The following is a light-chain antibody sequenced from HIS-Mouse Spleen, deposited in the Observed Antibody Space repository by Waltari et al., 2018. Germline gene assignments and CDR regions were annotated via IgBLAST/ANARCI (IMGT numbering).Light chain of an antibody. Sequence: EIVLTQSPGTLSLSPGERATLSCRASQSVSSSYLAWYQQKPGQAPRLLIYGASRRATGIPERLSGSGSGTDFTLTISRLEPEDFAVYYCQQYGSSPRTFGQGTKVEIK. CDR3: QQYGSSPRT. V-gene: IGKV3-20*01. J-gene: IGKJ1*01. CDR2: GAS. CDR1: QSVSSSY.